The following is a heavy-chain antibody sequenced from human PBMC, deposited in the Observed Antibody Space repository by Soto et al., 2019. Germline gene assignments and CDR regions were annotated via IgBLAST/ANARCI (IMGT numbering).Heavy chain of an antibody. CDR3: ARESSSSCHDY. CDR2: ISAYNGNT. J-gene: IGHJ4*02. Sequence: QVQLVQSGAEVKKPGASVKVSCKASGYTFTSYGISWVRQAPGQGLEWMGWISAYNGNTNYAQKLQGRVTMTTDTSTRTAYMELRSMRSDVTAVYYCARESSSSCHDYWGQGTLVTVSS. CDR1: GYTFTSYG. D-gene: IGHD6-13*01. V-gene: IGHV1-18*01.